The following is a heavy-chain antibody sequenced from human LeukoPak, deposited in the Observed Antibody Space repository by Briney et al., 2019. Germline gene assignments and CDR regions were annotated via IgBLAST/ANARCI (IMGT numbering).Heavy chain of an antibody. Sequence: GGSLRLSCAASGFTFSSYAMSWVRQAPGKGLEWVSAISGSGGSTYYADSVKGRFTISRDNSKNTLYLQMNSLRAEDTAVYYCAKDSPTYCSITSCYYSSSGMEVWGQGTTGTVSS. CDR2: ISGSGGST. CDR1: GFTFSSYA. D-gene: IGHD2-2*01. J-gene: IGHJ6*02. V-gene: IGHV3-23*01. CDR3: AKDSPTYCSITSCYYSSSGMEV.